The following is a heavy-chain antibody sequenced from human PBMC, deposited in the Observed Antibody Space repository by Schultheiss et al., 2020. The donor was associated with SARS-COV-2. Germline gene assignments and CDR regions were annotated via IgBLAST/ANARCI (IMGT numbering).Heavy chain of an antibody. CDR2: INGDGSST. J-gene: IGHJ3*02. D-gene: IGHD5-18*01. Sequence: GGSLRLSCAASGFTFSSYWMHWVRQAPGKGLVWVSRINGDGSSTSYADSVKGRFTISRDNSKNTLYLQMNSLRAEDTAVYYCAREATRGYSYGTDAFDIWGQGTMVTVSS. CDR3: AREATRGYSYGTDAFDI. V-gene: IGHV3-74*01. CDR1: GFTFSSYW.